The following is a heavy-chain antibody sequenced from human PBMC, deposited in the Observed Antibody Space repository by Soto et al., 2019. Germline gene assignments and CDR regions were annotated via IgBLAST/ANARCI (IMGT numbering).Heavy chain of an antibody. CDR2: IYYSGST. CDR3: ARGTSFGELLPFDY. V-gene: IGHV4-61*01. D-gene: IGHD3-10*01. CDR1: GGSVSSGSYY. J-gene: IGHJ4*02. Sequence: SETLSLTCTVSGGSVSSGSYYWSWIRQPPGKGLEWIGYIYYSGSTNYNPSLKSRVTISVDTSKNQFSLKLSSVTAADTAVYYCARGTSFGELLPFDYWGQGTLVTVSS.